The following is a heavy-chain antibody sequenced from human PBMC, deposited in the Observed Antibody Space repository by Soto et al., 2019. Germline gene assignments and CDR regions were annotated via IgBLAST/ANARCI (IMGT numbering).Heavy chain of an antibody. V-gene: IGHV3-74*01. CDR2: IHSDGTSK. CDR3: ERWDRGGCDL. D-gene: IGHD3-16*01. CDR1: GFTFDYYW. Sequence: EVQLVESGGGLVQPGESLRLSCAASGFTFDYYWMHWVRQVPGKGLVWVSRIHSDGTSKTYADSVKGRFNISRDNAKNTLELQKHSLRADGTEVYFGERWDRGGCDLWGQGTVVTVSS. J-gene: IGHJ3*01.